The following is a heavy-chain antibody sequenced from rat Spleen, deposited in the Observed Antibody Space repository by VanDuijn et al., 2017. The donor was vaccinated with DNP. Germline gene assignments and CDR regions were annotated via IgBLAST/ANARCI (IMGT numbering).Heavy chain of an antibody. CDR3: ARGPNYGGYPDYFDY. Sequence: EVKLVESGGGLVQPGRSLKLSCAASGFNFNDYWMGWVRQAPGKGLEWIGEINKDSITINYTPSLKDKFTISRDNAQNPLYLQMSKLGSEDTAIYYCARGPNYGGYPDYFDYWGQGVMVTVSS. CDR2: INKDSITI. CDR1: GFNFNDYW. D-gene: IGHD1-11*01. V-gene: IGHV4-2*01. J-gene: IGHJ2*01.